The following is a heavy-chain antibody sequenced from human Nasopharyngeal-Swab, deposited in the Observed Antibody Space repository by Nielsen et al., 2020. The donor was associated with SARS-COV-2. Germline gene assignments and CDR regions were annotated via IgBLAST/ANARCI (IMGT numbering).Heavy chain of an antibody. CDR1: GFTFSSYE. CDR3: AKDRDSGDDSEEYYHYYGMDV. D-gene: IGHD5-12*01. CDR2: ISSSGSTI. V-gene: IGHV3-48*03. J-gene: IGHJ6*02. Sequence: GGSLRLSCAASGFTFSSYEMNWVRQAPGKGLEWVSYISSSGSTIYYADSVKGRFTISRDNAKNSLYLQMNSLRAEDTAVYYCAKDRDSGDDSEEYYHYYGMDVWGQGAPVTVSS.